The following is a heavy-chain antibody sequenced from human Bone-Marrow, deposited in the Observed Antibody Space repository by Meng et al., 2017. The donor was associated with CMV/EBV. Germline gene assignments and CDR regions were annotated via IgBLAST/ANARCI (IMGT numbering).Heavy chain of an antibody. J-gene: IGHJ6*02. CDR2: IYYSGST. CDR3: ARDLGRGIMATTKYYYYYGMDV. D-gene: IGHD5-24*01. V-gene: IGHV4-61*01. Sequence: SETLSLTCTVSGGSVSSGSYYWSWIRQPPGKGLEWIGYIYYSGSTNYNPSLKSRVTISVDTSKNQFSLKLSSVTAADTAVYYCARDLGRGIMATTKYYYYYGMDVWGQGTTVTVSS. CDR1: GGSVSSGSYY.